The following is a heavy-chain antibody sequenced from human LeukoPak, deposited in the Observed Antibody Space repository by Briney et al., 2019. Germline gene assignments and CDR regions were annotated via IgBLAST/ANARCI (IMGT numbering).Heavy chain of an antibody. D-gene: IGHD3-10*01. V-gene: IGHV3-30*04. CDR3: ARPLYGSGSYYNLDY. Sequence: GGSLRLSCAASGFTFSSYAMHWVRQAPGKGLEWVAVISYDGSNKYYADSVKGRFTISRDNSKNTLYLQMNSLRAEDTAVYYCARPLYGSGSYYNLDYWGQGILVTVSS. CDR2: ISYDGSNK. CDR1: GFTFSSYA. J-gene: IGHJ4*02.